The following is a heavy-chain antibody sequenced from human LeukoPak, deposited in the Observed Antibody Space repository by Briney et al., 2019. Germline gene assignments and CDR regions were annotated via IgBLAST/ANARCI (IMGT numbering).Heavy chain of an antibody. J-gene: IGHJ6*02. Sequence: PGGSLRLSCAASGFTFSSYAMSWVRQAPGKGLEWVSAISGSGGSTYYADSVKGRFTISRDNSKNTLYLQMNSLRAEDTAVYYCAKAGCSSTSCYYSYYYGMDVWGQGTTVTVSS. CDR3: AKAGCSSTSCYYSYYYGMDV. V-gene: IGHV3-23*01. CDR1: GFTFSSYA. D-gene: IGHD2-2*01. CDR2: ISGSGGST.